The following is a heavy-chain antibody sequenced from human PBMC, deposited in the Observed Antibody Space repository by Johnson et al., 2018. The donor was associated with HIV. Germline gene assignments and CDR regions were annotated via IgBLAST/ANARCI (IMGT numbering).Heavy chain of an antibody. CDR1: GFTFDDYD. Sequence: VQLVESGGGVIRPGGSLRLSCAASGFTFDDYDMSWVRQAPGMGLEWVSGINWNGGSTGYAGSVKGRFTISRYNDKNSLYLQMDSLRAEDTAVYYCARELRGLGAFDIWGQGTMVTVSS. CDR3: ARELRGLGAFDI. J-gene: IGHJ3*02. V-gene: IGHV3-20*04. D-gene: IGHD4-23*01. CDR2: INWNGGST.